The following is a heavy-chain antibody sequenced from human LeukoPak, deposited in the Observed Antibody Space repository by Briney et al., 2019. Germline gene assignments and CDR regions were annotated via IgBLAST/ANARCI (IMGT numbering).Heavy chain of an antibody. CDR2: IKQDGSEK. J-gene: IGHJ4*02. Sequence: PGGSLRLSCAASGFTFSSYAMSWVRQAPGKGLEWVANIKQDGSEKYYVDSVKGRFTISRDNAKKSLYLQMNSLREEDTAVYYCAKNGAVAGTCDYWGQGILVTVSS. V-gene: IGHV3-7*01. D-gene: IGHD6-19*01. CDR1: GFTFSSYA. CDR3: AKNGAVAGTCDY.